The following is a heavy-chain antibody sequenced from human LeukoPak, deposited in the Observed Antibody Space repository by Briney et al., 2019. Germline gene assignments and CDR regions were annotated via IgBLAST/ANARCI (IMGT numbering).Heavy chain of an antibody. CDR1: GFTFSNYE. CDR2: ISSSGSTI. J-gene: IGHJ6*04. Sequence: GGSLRLSCAASGFTFSNYEMNWVRQAPGQGLEWVSYISSSGSTIYYADSVKGRFTISRDNAKNSLYLQMNSLRAEDTAVYYCARVLYILRYFDYWGKGTTVTISS. CDR3: ARVLYILRYFDY. D-gene: IGHD3-9*01. V-gene: IGHV3-48*03.